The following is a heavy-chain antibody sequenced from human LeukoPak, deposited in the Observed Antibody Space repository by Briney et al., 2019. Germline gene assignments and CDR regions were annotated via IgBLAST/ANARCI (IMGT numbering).Heavy chain of an antibody. CDR3: ARAVTKADAFDI. CDR1: GYTFTSYD. Sequence: EASVKVSCKASGYTFTSYDINWVRQATGQGLEWMGGIIPIFGTANYAQKFQGRVTITADESTSTAYMELSSLRSEDTAVYYCARAVTKADAFDIWGQGTMVTVSS. J-gene: IGHJ3*02. V-gene: IGHV1-69*13. CDR2: IIPIFGTA. D-gene: IGHD4-11*01.